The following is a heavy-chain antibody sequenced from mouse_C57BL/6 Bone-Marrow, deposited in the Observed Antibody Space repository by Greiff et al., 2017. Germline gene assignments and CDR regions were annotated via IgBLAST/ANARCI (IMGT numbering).Heavy chain of an antibody. V-gene: IGHV7-1*01. Sequence: EVNLVESGGGLVQSGRSLRLSCATSGFTFSDFYMEWVRQAPGKGLEWIAASRNKANDYTTEYSASVKGRFIVSRDTSQSILYLQMNALRAEDTAIYYCARDAPGSSRGYYAMDYWGQGTSVTVSS. CDR3: ARDAPGSSRGYYAMDY. D-gene: IGHD1-1*01. J-gene: IGHJ4*01. CDR1: GFTFSDFY. CDR2: SRNKANDYTT.